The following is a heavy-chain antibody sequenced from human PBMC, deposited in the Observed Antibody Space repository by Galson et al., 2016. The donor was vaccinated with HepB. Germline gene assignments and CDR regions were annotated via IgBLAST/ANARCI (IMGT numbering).Heavy chain of an antibody. J-gene: IGHJ4*02. D-gene: IGHD5-18*01. Sequence: SLRLSCAASGFTFSNAWMNWVRQAPGKGLEWVGRIKRKSDGGTTDYAAPVKGRFTISRDGSKNTLHLQMNSLKTEDTGVYYCSTDAGRYTYGYLGYWGQGTLVTVSS. CDR3: STDAGRYTYGYLGY. CDR2: IKRKSDGGTT. V-gene: IGHV3-15*07. CDR1: GFTFSNAW.